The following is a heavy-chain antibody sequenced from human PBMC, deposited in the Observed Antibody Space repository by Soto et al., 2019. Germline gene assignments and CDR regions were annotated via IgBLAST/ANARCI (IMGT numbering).Heavy chain of an antibody. CDR3: ATYLGAGRNKFLFGL. J-gene: IGHJ5*02. CDR1: GGSISSQY. Sequence: QVQLKVSGPRLVKASETLSLNCSVSGGSISSQYWSWVRQSPGKGLEWIGHLHFRGYTNYNPSLQSRVTISSDRSSHQGHLPPNPVTGWETGILFRATYLGAGRNKFLFGLWGRGALVTVSS. D-gene: IGHD3-16*01. CDR2: LHFRGYT. V-gene: IGHV4-59*11.